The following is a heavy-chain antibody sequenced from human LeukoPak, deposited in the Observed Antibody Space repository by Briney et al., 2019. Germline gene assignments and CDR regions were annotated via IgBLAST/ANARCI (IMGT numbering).Heavy chain of an antibody. CDR3: AREGFCSGTNCPAVY. J-gene: IGHJ4*02. Sequence: ASVKVSSKASGYTFNFYYVHWVRQAPGQGLEWMGIINPNSGGTTYAQKFQGRVTLTGDTSASTVFMELSSLTSEDTAVYYCAREGFCSGTNCPAVYWGQGTLVTVSS. V-gene: IGHV1-46*02. D-gene: IGHD2-2*01. CDR1: GYTFNFYY. CDR2: INPNSGGT.